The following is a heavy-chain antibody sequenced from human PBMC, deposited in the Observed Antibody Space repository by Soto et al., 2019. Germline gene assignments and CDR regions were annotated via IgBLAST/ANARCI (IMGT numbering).Heavy chain of an antibody. J-gene: IGHJ3*02. V-gene: IGHV4-39*01. Sequence: SETLSLTCTVSGGSISSSSYYWGWIRQPPGKGLEWIGSIYYSGSTYYNPSLKSRVTISVDTSKNQFSLKLSSVTAADTAVYYCARSIFGVQDAFDIWGQGTMVTVS. D-gene: IGHD3-3*01. CDR3: ARSIFGVQDAFDI. CDR2: IYYSGST. CDR1: GGSISSSSYY.